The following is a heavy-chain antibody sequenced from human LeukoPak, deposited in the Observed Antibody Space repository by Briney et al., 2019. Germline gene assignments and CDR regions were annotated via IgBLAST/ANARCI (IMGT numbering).Heavy chain of an antibody. CDR2: IYYSGST. Sequence: SETLSLTCTVSGGSISSYYWSWIRQPPGKGLEWIGYIYYSGSTNYNPSLKSRVTISVDTSKNQFSLKLSSVTAADTAVYYCARQKSVTDPSYYFDYWGQGTLVTVS. V-gene: IGHV4-59*08. D-gene: IGHD2-21*02. CDR1: GGSISSYY. J-gene: IGHJ4*02. CDR3: ARQKSVTDPSYYFDY.